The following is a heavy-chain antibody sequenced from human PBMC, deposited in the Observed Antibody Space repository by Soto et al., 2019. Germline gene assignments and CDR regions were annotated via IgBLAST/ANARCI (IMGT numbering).Heavy chain of an antibody. V-gene: IGHV1-2*02. D-gene: IGHD6-19*01. J-gene: IGHJ5*02. Sequence: ASVKVSCKASGYTFTGYYMHWVRQAPGQGLEWMGWINPNSGGTNYAQKFQGRVTMTRDTSISTAYMELSRLRSDDTAVYYCASPDSGWYRTTWFDPWGQGTLVTVSS. CDR2: INPNSGGT. CDR3: ASPDSGWYRTTWFDP. CDR1: GYTFTGYY.